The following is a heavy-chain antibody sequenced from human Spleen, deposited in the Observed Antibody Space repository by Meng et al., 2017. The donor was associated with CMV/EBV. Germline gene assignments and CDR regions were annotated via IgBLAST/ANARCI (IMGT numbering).Heavy chain of an antibody. CDR2: MNPHSGNK. CDR3: ARGIVGATPNFDY. CDR1: GYTLSSYD. Sequence: ASGYTLSSYDINVVRQATGQGLEWMGWMNPHSGNKGYAQNFQGRITITRNTPRNTVYMELSSLKSEDTAVYYCARGIVGATPNFDYWGQGTLVTVSS. J-gene: IGHJ4*02. D-gene: IGHD1-26*01. V-gene: IGHV1-8*03.